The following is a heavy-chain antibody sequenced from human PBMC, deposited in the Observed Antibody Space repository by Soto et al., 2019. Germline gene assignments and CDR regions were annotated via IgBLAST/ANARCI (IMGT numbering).Heavy chain of an antibody. CDR3: AKEYYYDSSGYGRWFDP. D-gene: IGHD3-22*01. J-gene: IGHJ5*02. CDR2: ISYDGSNK. CDR1: GFTFSSYG. Sequence: QVQLVESGGGVVQPGRSLRLSCAASGFTFSSYGMHWVRQAPGKGLEWVAVISYDGSNKYYADSVKGRFTISRDNSKNTLYLQMNSLRAEDTAVYYCAKEYYYDSSGYGRWFDPWGQGTLVTVSS. V-gene: IGHV3-30*18.